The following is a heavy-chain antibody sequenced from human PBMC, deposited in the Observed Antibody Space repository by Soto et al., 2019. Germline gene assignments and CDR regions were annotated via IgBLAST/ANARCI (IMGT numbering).Heavy chain of an antibody. V-gene: IGHV4-39*01. CDR1: GGSIRSSGYY. CDR2: IYYSGNT. D-gene: IGHD6-13*01. J-gene: IGHJ4*02. CDR3: ATLPQEQQLVDAGFDY. Sequence: PSGTLSLACTVSGGSIRSSGYYWGWIRQPPGKGLEWIGSIYYSGNTYYNPSLKSRVTISVDTSKNQFSLKLSSVTAADTAVYYCATLPQEQQLVDAGFDYWAQAPLVTLPS.